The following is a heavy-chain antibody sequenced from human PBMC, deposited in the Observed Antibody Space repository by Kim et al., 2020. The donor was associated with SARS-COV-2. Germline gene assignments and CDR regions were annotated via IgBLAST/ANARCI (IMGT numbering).Heavy chain of an antibody. D-gene: IGHD3-16*01. CDR2: SDPGGSDA. Sequence: GESLKISCQVSGDSFTRYWITWVRQVPGKGLEWVGRSDPGGSDAIYSPSFRGHVTLSADKFVSTAYLQWNSLRASDTAIYYCARRGRLSLGGGDLDFWGQGSLLTVS. V-gene: IGHV5-10-1*01. CDR3: ARRGRLSLGGGDLDF. CDR1: GDSFTRYW. J-gene: IGHJ4*02.